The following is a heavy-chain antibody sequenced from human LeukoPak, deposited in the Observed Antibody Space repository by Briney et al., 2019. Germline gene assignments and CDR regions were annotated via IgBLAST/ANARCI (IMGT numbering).Heavy chain of an antibody. CDR2: ISSSSSTI. J-gene: IGHJ4*02. CDR3: ATSARTYIGSSLDY. CDR1: GFIFSVNG. D-gene: IGHD2-15*01. V-gene: IGHV3-48*04. Sequence: GGSLRLSCAASGFIFSVNGMHWVRQAPGKGLEWVSYISSSSSTIYYADSVKGRFTISRDNAKNSLYLQMNSLRAEDTAVYYCATSARTYIGSSLDYWGQGTLVTVSS.